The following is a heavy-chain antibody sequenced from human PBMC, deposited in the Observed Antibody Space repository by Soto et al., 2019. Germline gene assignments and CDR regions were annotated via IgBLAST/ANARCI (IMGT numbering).Heavy chain of an antibody. D-gene: IGHD1-1*01. CDR2: ISGGGNDA. CDR3: ARSLFLASTGIEPFDF. V-gene: IGHV3-23*01. Sequence: GGSLRLSCTASGFTFSSYAMSWVRQAPGKGLEWVSSISGGGNDAFYADSVKGRFTISRDNSRNTLYLQMNTLRADDTAAHYCARSLFLASTGIEPFDFWGRGTLVTVSS. CDR1: GFTFSSYA. J-gene: IGHJ4*02.